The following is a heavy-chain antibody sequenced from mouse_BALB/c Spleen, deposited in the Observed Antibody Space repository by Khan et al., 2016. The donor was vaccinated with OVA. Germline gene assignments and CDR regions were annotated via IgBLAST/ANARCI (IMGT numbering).Heavy chain of an antibody. CDR3: ARGGGNDRFAY. CDR2: ISTHYGNI. D-gene: IGHD2-2*01. Sequence: QVQLKQSGPELVRPGVSVKISCKGSDYTFTDFAMHWVKQSHAKSLEWIGVISTHYGNIDYNQKFKDKATMTVDKSSNTAYMELARFTSEDPAVYYWARGGGNDRFAYWGQGTLVTVAA. CDR1: DYTFTDFA. J-gene: IGHJ3*01. V-gene: IGHV1S137*01.